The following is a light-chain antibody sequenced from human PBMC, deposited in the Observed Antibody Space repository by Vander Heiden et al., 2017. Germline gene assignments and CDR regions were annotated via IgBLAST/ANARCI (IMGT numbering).Light chain of an antibody. CDR1: PSISSY. J-gene: IGKJ5*01. Sequence: DIQMTQPPSSLSASVGDRVTITCRASPSISSYLNWYQQKPGKAPKLLIYAASSLQSGVPSRFSGSGSGTDFTLTISSLQPEDFATYYCQQSYSTPPITFGQGTRLEIK. CDR3: QQSYSTPPIT. CDR2: AAS. V-gene: IGKV1-39*01.